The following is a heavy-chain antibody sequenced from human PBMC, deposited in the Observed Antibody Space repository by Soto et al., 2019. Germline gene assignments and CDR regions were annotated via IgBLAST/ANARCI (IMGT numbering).Heavy chain of an antibody. Sequence: QVQLVESGGGVVQPGRSLRLSCAASGFTFSSYAMHWVRQAPGKGLEWVAVISYDGSNKYYADSVKGRFTISRDNSKNTLDLQMNSLRAEDTAVYYCASNRGGSWYFDLWGRGTLVTVSS. D-gene: IGHD2-15*01. CDR1: GFTFSSYA. V-gene: IGHV3-30-3*01. CDR3: ASNRGGSWYFDL. J-gene: IGHJ2*01. CDR2: ISYDGSNK.